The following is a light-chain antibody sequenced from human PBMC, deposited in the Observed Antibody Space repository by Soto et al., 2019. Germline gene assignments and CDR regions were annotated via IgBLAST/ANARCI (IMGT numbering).Light chain of an antibody. CDR3: CSYAGSYTLRV. CDR1: SIDFGGYNY. V-gene: IGLV2-11*01. J-gene: IGLJ2*01. Sequence: QSALAQPRSVSGSPGQSVTISCTGTSIDFGGYNYVSWYQHHPGNAPKLMIYDVNKRPSGVPDRFSGSKSGNTASLTISGRQAEDEADYYCCSYAGSYTLRVFGGGTKVTVL. CDR2: DVN.